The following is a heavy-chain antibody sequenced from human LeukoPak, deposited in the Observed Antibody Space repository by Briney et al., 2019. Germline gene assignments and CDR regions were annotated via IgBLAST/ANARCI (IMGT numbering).Heavy chain of an antibody. J-gene: IGHJ2*01. D-gene: IGHD3-9*01. Sequence: TPSETLSLTCTVSGGSISSYYWSWIGQSAGKGLEWIGRMYTRGTTSYNPSLKSRVTMSVDTSKNQFSLKLSSVTAADTAVYYCARVPGYYDILTGYSPHWYFDLWGRGTLVTVSS. CDR2: MYTRGTT. CDR3: ARVPGYYDILTGYSPHWYFDL. V-gene: IGHV4-4*07. CDR1: GGSISSYY.